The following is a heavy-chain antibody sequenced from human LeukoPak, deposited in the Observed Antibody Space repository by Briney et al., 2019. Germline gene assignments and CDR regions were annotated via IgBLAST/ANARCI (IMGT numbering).Heavy chain of an antibody. CDR2: INSDGSWT. Sequence: GGSLRLSCAASGFTFSNYWMRWVRQVPGKGLVWVSHINSDGSWTSYADSVKGRFTISKDNAKNTVYLQMNSLRAEDTAVYYCVSFYETYWGRGTLVTVSS. CDR1: GFTFSNYW. J-gene: IGHJ4*02. D-gene: IGHD2/OR15-2a*01. CDR3: VSFYETY. V-gene: IGHV3-74*01.